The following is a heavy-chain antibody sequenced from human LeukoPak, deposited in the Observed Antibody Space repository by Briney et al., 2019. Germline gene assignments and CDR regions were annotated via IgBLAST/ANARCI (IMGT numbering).Heavy chain of an antibody. CDR3: ARDFKRLRLGELSAPPDAFDI. Sequence: SETLSLTCTVSGGSISSSSYYWGWIRQPPGKGLEWIGSIYYSGSTYYNPSLKSRVTISVDTSKNQFSLKLSSVTAADTAVYYCARDFKRLRLGELSAPPDAFDIWGQGTMVTVSS. V-gene: IGHV4-39*07. CDR1: GGSISSSSYY. CDR2: IYYSGST. D-gene: IGHD3-16*02. J-gene: IGHJ3*02.